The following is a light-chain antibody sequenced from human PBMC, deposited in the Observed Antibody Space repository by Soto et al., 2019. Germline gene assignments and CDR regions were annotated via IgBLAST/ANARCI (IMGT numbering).Light chain of an antibody. Sequence: DIQRTQSPSSLSASVGDRVTITCRASQGISTCLAWYQQKPGKVPKLLIYAASTVQSGVTSRFSGSGSGTDFTLTISSLQPEDVATYYCQKYNSAPPLTFGGGTKVEIK. CDR1: QGISTC. CDR2: AAS. J-gene: IGKJ4*01. CDR3: QKYNSAPPLT. V-gene: IGKV1-27*01.